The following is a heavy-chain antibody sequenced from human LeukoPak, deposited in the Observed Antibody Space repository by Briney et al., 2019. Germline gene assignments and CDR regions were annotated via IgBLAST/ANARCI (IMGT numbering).Heavy chain of an antibody. CDR3: ARIKEQWLAYYYYYMDV. Sequence: PGGSLRLSCAASGFTFSDYYMSWIRQAPGKGLEWVSYISSSGSTTYYADSVKGRFTISRDNAKNSLYLQMNSLRAEDTAVYYCARIKEQWLAYYYYYMDVWGKGTTVTVSS. V-gene: IGHV3-11*01. J-gene: IGHJ6*03. CDR1: GFTFSDYY. CDR2: ISSSGSTT. D-gene: IGHD6-19*01.